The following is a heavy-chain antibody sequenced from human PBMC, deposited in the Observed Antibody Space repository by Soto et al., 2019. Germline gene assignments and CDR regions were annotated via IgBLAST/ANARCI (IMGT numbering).Heavy chain of an antibody. D-gene: IGHD6-13*01. CDR1: GFTFSSYS. Sequence: GGSLRLSCAASGFTFSSYSMNWVRQAPGKGLEWVSSISSSSSYIYYADSVKGRFTISRDNAKNSLYLQMNSLRAEDTAVYYCARDRRIAAAGTGRGGYYYYYGMDVWGQGTTVTVSS. CDR2: ISSSSSYI. CDR3: ARDRRIAAAGTGRGGYYYYYGMDV. V-gene: IGHV3-21*01. J-gene: IGHJ6*02.